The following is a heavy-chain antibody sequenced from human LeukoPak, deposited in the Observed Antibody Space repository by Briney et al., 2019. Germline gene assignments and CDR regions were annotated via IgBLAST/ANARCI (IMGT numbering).Heavy chain of an antibody. D-gene: IGHD3-10*01. V-gene: IGHV3-74*01. CDR1: GFTFSRYL. J-gene: IGHJ4*02. CDR3: ASETYYYGSGSYYKGQF. Sequence: GGSLRLSCTAFGFTFSRYLMHWVRQAPGKGLVGVSRINGDGTITTYADSVKGRFTVSRDNAKNTLYLQMNSLRAEDTAVYYCASETYYYGSGSYYKGQFWGQGTLVAVSS. CDR2: INGDGTIT.